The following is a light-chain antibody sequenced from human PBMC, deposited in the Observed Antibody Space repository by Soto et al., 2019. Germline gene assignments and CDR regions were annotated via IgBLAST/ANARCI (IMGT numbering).Light chain of an antibody. J-gene: IGKJ3*01. CDR3: LQDYNYPLT. V-gene: IGKV1-6*01. CDR2: AAS. Sequence: AIHMTQSPSSLSASVGDRVTITCRASQGIRNDVGWYQQKPGKAPKLLIYAASSLQSGVPSRFSGSGSGTDFTLTISSLQPEDFATYCCLQDYNYPLTFGPGTKVDIK. CDR1: QGIRND.